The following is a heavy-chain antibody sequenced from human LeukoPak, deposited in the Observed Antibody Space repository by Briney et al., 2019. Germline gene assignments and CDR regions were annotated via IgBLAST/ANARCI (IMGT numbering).Heavy chain of an antibody. CDR3: ATAGGYSYGSRFDR. J-gene: IGHJ4*02. Sequence: GGSLRLSCVGYGFTFRASPVHWVRQTRERGLEWVALISYGGSPRYYADFVKGRFTISRDDSRNTVYLQMNSLRGDDTALYFCATAGGYSYGSRFDRWGQGTLVTVSS. D-gene: IGHD5-18*01. CDR2: ISYGGSPR. V-gene: IGHV3-30*04. CDR1: GFTFRASP.